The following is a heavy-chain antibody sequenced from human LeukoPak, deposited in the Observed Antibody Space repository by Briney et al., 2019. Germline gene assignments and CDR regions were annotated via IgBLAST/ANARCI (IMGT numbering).Heavy chain of an antibody. J-gene: IGHJ4*02. D-gene: IGHD5-12*01. CDR2: ISYDGSNK. CDR3: AREISRGADIVAASVAGGLDY. CDR1: GFTFSSYG. Sequence: GGSLRLSCAASGFTFSSYGMHWVRQAPGKGLEWVAVISYDGSNKYYADSVKGRFTISRDNSKNTLYLQMNSLRAEDTAVYYCAREISRGADIVAASVAGGLDYWGQGTLVTVSS. V-gene: IGHV3-30*03.